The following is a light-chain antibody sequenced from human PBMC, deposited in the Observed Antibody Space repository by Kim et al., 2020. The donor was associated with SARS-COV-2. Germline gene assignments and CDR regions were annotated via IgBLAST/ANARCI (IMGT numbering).Light chain of an antibody. V-gene: IGKV1-39*01. J-gene: IGKJ3*01. Sequence: ASVGDRVTITCRAGQSINTYVNWYLQKPEKAPKRLIYAASSLQGGVPSRFSGSGSGTHFTLTLSSLQPEDFSSYFCQRSYSTPFAFGPGTKVDIK. CDR2: AAS. CDR3: QRSYSTPFA. CDR1: QSINTY.